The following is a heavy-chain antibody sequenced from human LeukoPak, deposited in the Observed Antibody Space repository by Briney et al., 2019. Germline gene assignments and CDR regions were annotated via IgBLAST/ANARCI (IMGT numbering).Heavy chain of an antibody. D-gene: IGHD2-15*01. CDR2: IKQDGSEK. J-gene: IGHJ4*02. CDR1: GFTFSSYW. V-gene: IGHV3-7*01. CDR3: ARDRRVVAYSNFDY. Sequence: GGSLRLSCAASGFTFSSYWMSWVRQAPGKGLEWVANIKQDGSEKYYVGSVKGRFTISRDNAKNSLYLQMNSLRAEDTAVYYCARDRRVVAYSNFDYWGQGTLVTVSS.